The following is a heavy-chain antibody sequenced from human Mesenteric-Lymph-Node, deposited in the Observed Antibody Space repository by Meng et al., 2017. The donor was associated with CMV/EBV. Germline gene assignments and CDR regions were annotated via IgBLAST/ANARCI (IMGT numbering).Heavy chain of an antibody. CDR1: GYTFTGYY. J-gene: IGHJ6*02. V-gene: IGHV1-2*02. D-gene: IGHD6-13*01. CDR2: INPNSGGT. CDR3: ARAFYSSSWYNYYYYYGMDV. Sequence: ASVKVSCKASGYTFTGYYMHWVRQAPGQGLEWMGWINPNSGGTNYAQKFQGRVTMTRDTSISTAYMELSRLRSDDTAVYYCARAFYSSSWYNYYYYYGMDVWGQGTTVTVSS.